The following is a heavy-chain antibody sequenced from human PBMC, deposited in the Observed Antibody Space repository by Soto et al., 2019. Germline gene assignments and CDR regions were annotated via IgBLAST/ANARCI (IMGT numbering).Heavy chain of an antibody. V-gene: IGHV1-46*01. Sequence: QVQLVQSGAEVKKPGASVKVSCKTSGYIFTSRYMHWVRQAPGQGLEWMAIINPSGGDTIYAQGFQGRVTVTSDTSTNTVYMELRALRFEDTAVYFCARDRGGTDWENEGRDFWSKGTKVTVSS. D-gene: IGHD1-1*01. J-gene: IGHJ3*01. CDR1: GYIFTSRY. CDR2: INPSGGDT. CDR3: ARDRGGTDWENEGRDF.